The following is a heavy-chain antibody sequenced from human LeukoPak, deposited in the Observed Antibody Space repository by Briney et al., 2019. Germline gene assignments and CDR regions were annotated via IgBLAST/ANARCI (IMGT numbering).Heavy chain of an antibody. CDR2: IYYRGST. Sequence: SETLSLTCTVYGGSISSTAYYWSWIRQPPGKGLEWIGSIYYRGSTYSNPSLKSRVTISVDTSKNQFSLKLTSVTAADTAVYYCARAYSGYDFRFWGQGTLVTVSS. V-gene: IGHV4-39*01. CDR3: ARAYSGYDFRF. J-gene: IGHJ4*02. D-gene: IGHD5-12*01. CDR1: GGSISSTAYY.